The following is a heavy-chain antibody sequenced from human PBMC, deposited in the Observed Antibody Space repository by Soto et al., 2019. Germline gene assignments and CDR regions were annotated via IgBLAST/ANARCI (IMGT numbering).Heavy chain of an antibody. CDR1: GFNFITYA. V-gene: IGHV3-30-3*01. Sequence: QGQLVESGGGVVQPGRSLRLSCAASGFNFITYAMHWVRQAPGKGLEWLAIISNDGDNTYYADSVKGRFTISRSSSQNTVYLQMNSLRPDDTAVYYCARGGGAYGMDVWGQGTTVTV. CDR3: ARGGGAYGMDV. CDR2: ISNDGDNT. J-gene: IGHJ6*02. D-gene: IGHD1-26*01.